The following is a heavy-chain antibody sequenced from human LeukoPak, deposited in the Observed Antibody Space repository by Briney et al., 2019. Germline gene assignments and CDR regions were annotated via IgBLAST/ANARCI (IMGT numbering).Heavy chain of an antibody. D-gene: IGHD1-26*01. CDR3: ARGVGATFGN. CDR1: GFTFSSYG. J-gene: IGHJ4*02. Sequence: GGSLRLSCAASGFTFSSYGIHWVRRVPGKGLEWVAVIWYDGSIKYYADSVKGRFTISRDNSKNTLYLQMNSLRAEDTAMYYCARGVGATFGNWGQGTLVTVSS. V-gene: IGHV3-33*01. CDR2: IWYDGSIK.